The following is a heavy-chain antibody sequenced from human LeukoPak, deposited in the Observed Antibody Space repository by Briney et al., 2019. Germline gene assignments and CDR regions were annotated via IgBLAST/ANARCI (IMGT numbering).Heavy chain of an antibody. Sequence: GGSLRLSWAASGFTFSSHWMSWVRQAPGKGLEWVANIWQEGSEKYYVDSVKGRFTISRDNAKNSLYLQMNSLRVDDTAVYYCARDQNLVSWGLDYFDYWGQGTLVTVSS. CDR2: IWQEGSEK. V-gene: IGHV3-7*01. CDR3: ARDQNLVSWGLDYFDY. J-gene: IGHJ4*02. D-gene: IGHD3-16*01. CDR1: GFTFSSHW.